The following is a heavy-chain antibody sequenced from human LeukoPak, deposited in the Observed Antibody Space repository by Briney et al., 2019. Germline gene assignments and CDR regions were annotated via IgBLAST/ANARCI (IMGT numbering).Heavy chain of an antibody. CDR1: GGSISSSSYY. J-gene: IGHJ4*02. Sequence: SETLSLTCTVSGGSISSSSYYWGWIRQPPGKGLEWIGSIYYSGSTYYNPSLKSRVTISVDTSKNQFSLKLSSVTAADTAVYYCARPRGGYYYDSSGYSREGYFDYWGQGALVTVSS. CDR3: ARPRGGYYYDSSGYSREGYFDY. D-gene: IGHD3-22*01. CDR2: IYYSGST. V-gene: IGHV4-39*01.